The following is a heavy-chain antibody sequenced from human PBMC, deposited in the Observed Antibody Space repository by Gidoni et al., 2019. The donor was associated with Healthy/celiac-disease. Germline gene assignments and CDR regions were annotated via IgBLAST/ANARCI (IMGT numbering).Heavy chain of an antibody. CDR2: IYSGGIT. D-gene: IGHD5-18*01. CDR3: AKYSYGPFDAFDI. J-gene: IGHJ3*02. CDR1: GFTVSNNY. Sequence: EVQLVESGGGLIQPGGSLRLSCAASGFTVSNNYMSWVRQAPGKGLEWFSVIYSGGITYDADSVKGRFTISRDNSKNTLYLQMNSLRAEDTAVYYCAKYSYGPFDAFDIWGQGTMVTDS. V-gene: IGHV3-53*01.